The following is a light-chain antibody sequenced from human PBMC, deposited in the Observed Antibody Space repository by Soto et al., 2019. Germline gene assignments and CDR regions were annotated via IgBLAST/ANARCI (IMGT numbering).Light chain of an antibody. V-gene: IGKV3D-15*01. J-gene: IGKJ4*01. CDR3: QQYNNWGLS. CDR1: ETVGTN. CDR2: GSS. Sequence: IVMTQSPATLSVSPGDEVTLSCRASETVGTNLAWYQQKPGQPPLILIYGSSTRATGIPATFSGSGSGTEFTLTISSLQSEESEIYYCQQYNNWGLSFGGGTKVEIK.